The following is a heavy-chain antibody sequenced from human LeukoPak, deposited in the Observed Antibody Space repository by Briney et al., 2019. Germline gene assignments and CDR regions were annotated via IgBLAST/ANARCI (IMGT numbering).Heavy chain of an antibody. Sequence: SETLSLTCAGYGESCSGNFWSWIRQPPGKGLEWIGEIHHSGTTHYNPSLKSRLSISVDKSKNQFSLKLTSMAAADTAVYYCARNGDYSMDYWGQGTLVTVSS. CDR1: GESCSGNF. CDR3: ARNGDYSMDY. V-gene: IGHV4-34*01. J-gene: IGHJ4*02. D-gene: IGHD2-15*01. CDR2: IHHSGTT.